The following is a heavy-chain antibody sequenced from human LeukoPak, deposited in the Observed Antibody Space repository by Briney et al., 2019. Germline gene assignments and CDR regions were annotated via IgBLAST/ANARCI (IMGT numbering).Heavy chain of an antibody. CDR3: ARAGFGNQPGEGIDY. Sequence: PGGSLRLSCAASGFTFRNYWMHWVRQAPGKGLVWVSRTNIDGSTSTYADSVQGRFSISRDNAKNSLYLQMNSLRVEDTALYRCARAGFGNQPGEGIDYWGQGTLVTVSS. D-gene: IGHD1-14*01. V-gene: IGHV3-74*01. J-gene: IGHJ4*02. CDR1: GFTFRNYW. CDR2: TNIDGSTS.